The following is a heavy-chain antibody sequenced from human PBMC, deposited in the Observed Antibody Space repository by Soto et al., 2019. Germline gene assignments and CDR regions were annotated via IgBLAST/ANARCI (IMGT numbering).Heavy chain of an antibody. V-gene: IGHV3-23*01. CDR3: AKGGGVLYSFDI. Sequence: GGSLRLSCAASGFTFSSYAMSWVRQAPGKGRGWVSAISGSGGSTYYADSVKGRFTISRDNSTNTLYLQMNRLRAEDAAVYYCAKGGGVLYSFDIWGRGTMVTVSS. CDR2: ISGSGGST. D-gene: IGHD2-21*01. CDR1: GFTFSSYA. J-gene: IGHJ3*02.